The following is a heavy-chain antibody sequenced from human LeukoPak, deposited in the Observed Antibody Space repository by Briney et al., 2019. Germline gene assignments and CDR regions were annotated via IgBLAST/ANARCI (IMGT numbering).Heavy chain of an antibody. CDR1: RFTFSHFA. CDR3: VRGSKIRGVIPEGEFDY. J-gene: IGHJ4*02. CDR2: ISYDGKKN. Sequence: GRSLRLSCEASRFTFSHFAMHWVRQAPGKGLEWVAVISYDGKKNYYADSVKGRFTLSRDDSQNTVYLQMNSLRDDDTALYYCVRGSKIRGVIPEGEFDYWGQGTLVTVSS. D-gene: IGHD3-10*01. V-gene: IGHV3-30*04.